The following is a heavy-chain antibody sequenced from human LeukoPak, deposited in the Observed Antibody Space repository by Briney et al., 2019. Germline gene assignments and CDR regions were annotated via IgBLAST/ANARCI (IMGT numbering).Heavy chain of an antibody. J-gene: IGHJ6*03. CDR3: ARGPDTAMVTVYYYMDV. V-gene: IGHV1-2*02. CDR1: GYTFTSYD. Sequence: ASVKVSCKASGYTFTSYDINWVRQAPGQGLEWMGWINPNSGGTNYAQKFQGRVTMTRDTSISTAYMELSRLRSDDTAVYYCARGPDTAMVTVYYYMDVWGKGTTVTISS. D-gene: IGHD5-18*01. CDR2: INPNSGGT.